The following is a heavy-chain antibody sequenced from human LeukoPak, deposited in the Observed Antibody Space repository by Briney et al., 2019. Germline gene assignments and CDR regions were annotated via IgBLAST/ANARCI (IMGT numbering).Heavy chain of an antibody. Sequence: GGSLRLSCAASGFTLSGNWMHWVRHAPGKGLVWVSRINSDGSSTSYADSVKGRFTISRNNAKNTLYLQMNSLRAEDTAVYYCARRDNYDYWGQGTLVTVSS. J-gene: IGHJ4*02. D-gene: IGHD2-15*01. CDR2: INSDGSST. CDR1: GFTLSGNW. CDR3: ARRDNYDY. V-gene: IGHV3-74*01.